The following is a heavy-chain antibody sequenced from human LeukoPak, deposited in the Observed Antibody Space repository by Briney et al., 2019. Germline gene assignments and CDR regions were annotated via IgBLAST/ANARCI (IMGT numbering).Heavy chain of an antibody. CDR3: ARDYPYYYGMDV. CDR2: IYYSGST. J-gene: IGHJ6*02. Sequence: SETLSLTCTVSGGSISSYYWRWIRRPPGKGLEWIGYIYYSGSTYYNPSLKSRVTISVDTSKNQFSLKLSSVTAADTAVYYCARDYPYYYGMDVWGQGTTVTVSS. V-gene: IGHV4-59*12. CDR1: GGSISSYY.